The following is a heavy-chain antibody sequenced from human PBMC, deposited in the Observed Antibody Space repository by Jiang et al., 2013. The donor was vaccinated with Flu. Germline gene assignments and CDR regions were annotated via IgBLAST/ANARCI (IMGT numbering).Heavy chain of an antibody. J-gene: IGHJ3*01. CDR1: GFSLTTIGLG. D-gene: IGHD2-8*01. Sequence: KPTQTLTLTCTFSGFSLTTIGLGVDWVRQPPGKALEWLAFIHWDDDKRYSPSLEGRLTITKDTSRNQVVLTIANMDPVDTATYYCARSVPVAPVNGALDFWGPGTLVTVSS. V-gene: IGHV2-5*02. CDR2: IHWDDDK. CDR3: ARSVPVAPVNGALDF.